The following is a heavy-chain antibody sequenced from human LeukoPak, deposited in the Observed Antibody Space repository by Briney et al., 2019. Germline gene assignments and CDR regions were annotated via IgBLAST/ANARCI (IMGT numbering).Heavy chain of an antibody. J-gene: IGHJ4*02. Sequence: QAGRSLRLSCAASGFTFSSYAMHWVRQAPGKGLEWVAVISYDGSNKYYADSVKGRFTISRDNSKNTLYLQMNSLRAEDTAVYYCAKSDTAMVPYYFDYWGQGTLVTVSS. CDR1: GFTFSSYA. CDR2: ISYDGSNK. V-gene: IGHV3-30-3*02. D-gene: IGHD5-18*01. CDR3: AKSDTAMVPYYFDY.